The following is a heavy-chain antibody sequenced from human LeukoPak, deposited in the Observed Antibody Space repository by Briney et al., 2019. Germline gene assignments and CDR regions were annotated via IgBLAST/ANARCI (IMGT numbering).Heavy chain of an antibody. D-gene: IGHD3-22*01. J-gene: IGHJ6*03. Sequence: SVTLSLTCTVSGGFNSSSSYHWRRVRQPRGKGLECIGSIYYIGSTYYILSLKSRVTISVDTSKIQFSLNLSSVTAADTAVYYCARHRYLYDSSGYYWYYYYYYMDVWGKGTTVTVSS. CDR3: ARHRYLYDSSGYYWYYYYYYMDV. V-gene: IGHV4-39*01. CDR1: GGFNSSSSYH. CDR2: IYYIGST.